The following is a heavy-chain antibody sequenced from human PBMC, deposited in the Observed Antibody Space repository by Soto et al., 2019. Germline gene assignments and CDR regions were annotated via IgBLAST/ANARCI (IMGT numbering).Heavy chain of an antibody. Sequence: EVQLLESGGGLVQPGGSLRLSCAASGFAFSTYAMSWVRQAPGRGLEWVSAISGSGGRTFYEDSVKGRFTISRDNSKHTQYLQMNRLTAEDTAVYYCAKKGYTAAPGTPFDPWGQGTLVTV. V-gene: IGHV3-23*01. CDR2: ISGSGGRT. J-gene: IGHJ5*02. D-gene: IGHD6-13*01. CDR3: AKKGYTAAPGTPFDP. CDR1: GFAFSTYA.